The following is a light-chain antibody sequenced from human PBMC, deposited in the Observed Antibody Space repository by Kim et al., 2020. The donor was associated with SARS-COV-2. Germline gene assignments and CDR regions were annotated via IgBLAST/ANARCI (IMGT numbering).Light chain of an antibody. Sequence: QLVLTQSPSASASLGVSVKLTCTLSSGHSSYAIAWHQQQPEKGPRYLMKLNSDGSHSKGDGIPDRFSGSSSGAARYLTISSLQSEDEADYYCQTWGTGILVFGGGTQLTVL. V-gene: IGLV4-69*01. CDR1: SGHSSYA. CDR2: LNSDGSH. CDR3: QTWGTGILV. J-gene: IGLJ2*01.